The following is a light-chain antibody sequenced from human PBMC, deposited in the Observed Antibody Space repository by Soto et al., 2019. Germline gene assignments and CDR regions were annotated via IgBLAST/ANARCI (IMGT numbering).Light chain of an antibody. CDR3: QQYDSSGWT. CDR2: GVS. CDR1: QTVNSYF. V-gene: IGKV3-20*01. Sequence: EIVLTQSPGTLSLSPGESAALSCRASQTVNSYFLAWYQQKRGQAPRLLIYGVSTRAAGIPDRFSGSGSGTDFTLTISGLEPEDFAVYYCQQYDSSGWTFGQETGVEIK. J-gene: IGKJ1*01.